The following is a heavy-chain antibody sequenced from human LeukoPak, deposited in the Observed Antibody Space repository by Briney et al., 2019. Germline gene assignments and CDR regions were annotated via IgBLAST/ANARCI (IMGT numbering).Heavy chain of an antibody. CDR3: AKGLVTYDYSNSIGSDHFDY. J-gene: IGHJ4*02. CDR2: IRYDGSNK. D-gene: IGHD4-11*01. V-gene: IGHV3-30*02. CDR1: GFTFSSYG. Sequence: GGSLRLSCAASGFTFSSYGMHWVRQAPGKGLEWVAFIRYDGSNKYYADSVKGRFTISRDNSKNTLYLQMNSLRAEDTAVYYCAKGLVTYDYSNSIGSDHFDYWGQGTLVTVSS.